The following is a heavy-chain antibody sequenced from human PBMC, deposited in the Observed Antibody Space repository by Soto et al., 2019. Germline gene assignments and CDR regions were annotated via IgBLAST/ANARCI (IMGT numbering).Heavy chain of an antibody. J-gene: IGHJ4*02. V-gene: IGHV4-59*01. CDR1: GGSISSYY. Sequence: PSETLSLTCTVSGGSISSYYWSWIRQPPGKGLEWIGYIYYSGSTNYNPSLKSRVTISVDTSKNQFSLKLSSVTAADTAVYYCARASHYDILTGYPYYFDYWGQGTLVTVSS. D-gene: IGHD3-9*01. CDR3: ARASHYDILTGYPYYFDY. CDR2: IYYSGST.